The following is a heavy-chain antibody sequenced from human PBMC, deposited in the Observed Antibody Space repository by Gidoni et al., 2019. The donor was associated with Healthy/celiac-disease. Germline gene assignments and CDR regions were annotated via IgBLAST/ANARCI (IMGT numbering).Heavy chain of an antibody. D-gene: IGHD5-18*01. CDR1: GFTVDDYA. CDR2: ISWNSGSI. V-gene: IGHV3-9*01. CDR3: AKDTSGYSYGFDY. J-gene: IGHJ4*02. Sequence: EVQLVESGGGVVQPGRSLRLSCAASGFTVDDYAMHWVRQAPGKGLEWVSGISWNSGSIGYADSVKGRFTISRDNAKNSLYLQMNSLRAEDTALYYCAKDTSGYSYGFDYWGQGTLVTVSS.